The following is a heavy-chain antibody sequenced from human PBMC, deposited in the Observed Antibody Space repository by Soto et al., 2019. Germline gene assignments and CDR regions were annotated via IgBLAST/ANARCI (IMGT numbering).Heavy chain of an antibody. V-gene: IGHV1-69*06. J-gene: IGHJ6*02. CDR3: VSRYYDFWSGYYISRGMHV. Sequence: ASVKVSCKASGGTFSSYAISWVRQAPGQGLEWMGGIIPIFGTANYAQKFQGRVTITADKSTSTAYMELSSLRSEDTAVYYCVSRYYDFWSGYYISRGMHVWGQGTTVTVSS. CDR1: GGTFSSYA. D-gene: IGHD3-3*01. CDR2: IIPIFGTA.